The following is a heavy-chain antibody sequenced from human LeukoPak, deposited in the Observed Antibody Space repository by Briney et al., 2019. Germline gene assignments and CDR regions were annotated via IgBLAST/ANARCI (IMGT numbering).Heavy chain of an antibody. CDR1: GFTFSNSE. V-gene: IGHV3-48*03. Sequence: GGSLRLSGAASGFTFSNSEMNWVRQPPGKGLEWLSYTSISGNTIYYADSVKGRFAISRDNAKNSLYLQINSLRAEDTAVYYCAKAGRFGRWVFEYWGHGTLVTVSS. CDR2: TSISGNTI. CDR3: AKAGRFGRWVFEY. D-gene: IGHD5-24*01. J-gene: IGHJ4*01.